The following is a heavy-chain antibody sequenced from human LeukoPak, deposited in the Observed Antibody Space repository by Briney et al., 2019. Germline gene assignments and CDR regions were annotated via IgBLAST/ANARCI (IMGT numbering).Heavy chain of an antibody. CDR1: GGSISSSSYY. CDR2: IYYSGST. CDR3: ARQGGRNDY. J-gene: IGHJ4*02. D-gene: IGHD3-16*01. V-gene: IGHV4-39*01. Sequence: PSETLSLTCTVSGGSISSSSYYWGWIRQPPGKGLEWTGSIYYSGSTYYNPSLKSRVTISVDTSKNQFSLKLSSVTAADTAVYYCARQGGRNDYWGQGTLVTVSS.